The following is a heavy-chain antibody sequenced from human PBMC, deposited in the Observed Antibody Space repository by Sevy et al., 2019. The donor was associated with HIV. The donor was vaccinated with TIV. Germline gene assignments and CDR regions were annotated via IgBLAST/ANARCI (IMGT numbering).Heavy chain of an antibody. CDR2: VRNDGSNK. V-gene: IGHV3-30*02. J-gene: IGHJ6*02. CDR3: ARGRKTTEEWLEELDYYYGLDV. CDR1: GFSLTTSD. D-gene: IGHD2-8*01. Sequence: GGSLRLSCAASGFSLTTSDMHWVRQAPGKGLEWVAYVRNDGSNKYYTDSVRDRFTISRDSPKNTLYLQMNSLRDEDTAIYYCARGRKTTEEWLEELDYYYGLDVWGQGTTVTVSS.